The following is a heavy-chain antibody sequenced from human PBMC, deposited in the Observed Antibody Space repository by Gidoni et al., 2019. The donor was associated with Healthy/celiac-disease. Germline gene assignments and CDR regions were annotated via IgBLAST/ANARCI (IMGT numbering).Heavy chain of an antibody. CDR3: AREGYTSSGYYFHLYYFDY. J-gene: IGHJ4*02. CDR1: GGSISSYY. Sequence: QVQLQESGPGLVKPSETLSLTCTVSGGSISSYYWSWIRQPAGKGLEWIGRVYTSGSTNYNPSLRSRVTMSVDTSKNQFSLKLSAVTAADTAVYYCAREGYTSSGYYFHLYYFDYWGQGTLVTVSS. D-gene: IGHD3-22*01. V-gene: IGHV4-4*07. CDR2: VYTSGST.